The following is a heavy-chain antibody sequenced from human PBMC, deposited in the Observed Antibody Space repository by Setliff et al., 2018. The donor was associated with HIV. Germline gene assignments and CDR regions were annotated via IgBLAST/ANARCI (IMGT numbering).Heavy chain of an antibody. D-gene: IGHD2-8*01. CDR3: ATDRFFVANY. Sequence: GGSLRLSCAASGFTFNSYWMHWVRQAPGKGLVWVSRISSDGSTTNYADSVKGRFTISRDNAKNTLDLQMNSLRAEDTAVYYCATDRFFVANYWGPGTLVTVSS. CDR1: GFTFNSYW. CDR2: ISSDGSTT. J-gene: IGHJ4*02. V-gene: IGHV3-74*01.